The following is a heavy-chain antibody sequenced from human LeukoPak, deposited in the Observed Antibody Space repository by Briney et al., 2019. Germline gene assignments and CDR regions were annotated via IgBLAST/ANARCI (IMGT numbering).Heavy chain of an antibody. CDR1: GGSFSGYY. Sequence: SETLSLTCAVYGGSFSGYYWSWIRQPPGKGLEWIGEINHSGSTNYNPSLKSRVTISADTSKNQFSLKLSSVTAADTAVYYCARGVLGGSYSTDYWGQGTLVTVSS. CDR3: ARGVLGGSYSTDY. CDR2: INHSGST. V-gene: IGHV4-34*01. D-gene: IGHD1-26*01. J-gene: IGHJ4*02.